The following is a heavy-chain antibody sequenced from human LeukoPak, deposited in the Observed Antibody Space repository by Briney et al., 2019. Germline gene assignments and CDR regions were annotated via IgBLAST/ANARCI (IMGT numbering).Heavy chain of an antibody. D-gene: IGHD4-17*01. CDR1: GGSFSGYY. CDR2: INHSGST. V-gene: IGHV4-34*01. Sequence: SETLSLTCAVYGGSFSGYYWSWIRQPPGKGLEWIGEINHSGSTNYNPSLKSRVTISVDTSKNQFSLKRSSVTAADTAVYYCARGRGYGDYVGAFDIWGQGTMVTVSS. J-gene: IGHJ3*02. CDR3: ARGRGYGDYVGAFDI.